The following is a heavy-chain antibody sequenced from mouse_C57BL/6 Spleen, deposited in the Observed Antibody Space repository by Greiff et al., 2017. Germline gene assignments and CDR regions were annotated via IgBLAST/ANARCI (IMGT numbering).Heavy chain of an antibody. CDR3: ARAGNYGYFDV. CDR1: GYTFTSYW. V-gene: IGHV1-69*01. J-gene: IGHJ1*03. CDR2: IDPSDSYT. Sequence: QVQLQQSGAELVMPGASVKLSCKASGYTFTSYWMHWVKQRPGQGLEWIGEIDPSDSYTNYNQKFKGKSTLTVAKSSSTAYMQLSSLTSEDSAVYYCARAGNYGYFDVWGTGTTVTVSS.